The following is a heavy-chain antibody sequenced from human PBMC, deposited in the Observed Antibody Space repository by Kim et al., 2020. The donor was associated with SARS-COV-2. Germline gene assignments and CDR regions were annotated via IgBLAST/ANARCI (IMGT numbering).Heavy chain of an antibody. D-gene: IGHD3-9*01. CDR2: IYSSGITM. CDR3: ARDVGTYYDLLTGYFFAYGMDV. CDR1: GFTFSSYE. J-gene: IGHJ6*02. Sequence: GGSLRLSCAASGFTFSSYEMNWIRQTPGKGLEWVSYIYSSGITMYYADSVKGRFTISRDNAKNSLYLQMNSLRAEDTAVYYCARDVGTYYDLLTGYFFAYGMDVWGQGTTVTVSS. V-gene: IGHV3-48*03.